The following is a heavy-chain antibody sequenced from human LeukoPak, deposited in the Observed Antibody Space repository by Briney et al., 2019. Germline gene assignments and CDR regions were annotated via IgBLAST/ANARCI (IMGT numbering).Heavy chain of an antibody. V-gene: IGHV4-34*01. CDR2: INHSGST. CDR3: PRRSYYDFWSGYYLDP. J-gene: IGHJ5*02. Sequence: SETLSLTCAVYGGSFSGYYWSWIRQPPGKGLEWIGEINHSGSTNYNPSLKSRVTISVDTSKNQFSLKLSSVTAADTAVYYCPRRSYYDFWSGYYLDPWGQGTLVTVSS. D-gene: IGHD3-3*01. CDR1: GGSFSGYY.